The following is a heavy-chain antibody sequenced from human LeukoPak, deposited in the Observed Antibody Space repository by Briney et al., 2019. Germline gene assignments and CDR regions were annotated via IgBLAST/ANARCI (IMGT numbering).Heavy chain of an antibody. CDR2: INHSGST. D-gene: IGHD2-8*01. Sequence: SETLSLTCAVYGGSFSGYYWSWIRQPPGKGLEWVGEINHSGSTNYNPSLKSRVTISVDTSKNQFSLKLSSVTAADTAVYYCATLRLPVYATYYYYMDVWGKGTTVTVSS. CDR1: GGSFSGYY. V-gene: IGHV4-34*01. CDR3: ATLRLPVYATYYYYMDV. J-gene: IGHJ6*03.